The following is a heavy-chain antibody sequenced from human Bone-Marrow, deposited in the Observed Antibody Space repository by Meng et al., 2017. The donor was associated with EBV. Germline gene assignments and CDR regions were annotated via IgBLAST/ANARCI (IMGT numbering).Heavy chain of an antibody. CDR1: GFSFSSYG. Sequence: VNRVASVAAFVQPGGSLRLSWVGSGFSFSSYGLGWVRQVPGKGLGWVSTISGSGGNTNYADSVKGRFTLSRDNSKNMLYLQMNSLRAEDTAVYYCAKELYYGFRFYDLWGQGTLVTVSS. CDR3: AKELYYGFRFYDL. D-gene: IGHD3-10*01. CDR2: ISGSGGNT. V-gene: IGHV3-23*04. J-gene: IGHJ5*02.